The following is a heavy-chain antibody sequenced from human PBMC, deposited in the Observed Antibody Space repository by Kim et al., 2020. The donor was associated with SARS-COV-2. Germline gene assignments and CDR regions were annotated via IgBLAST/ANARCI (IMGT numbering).Heavy chain of an antibody. CDR3: ARDRSGALDY. Sequence: GGSLRLSCAASGFTFSSYAMHWVRQAPGKGLEWVAVISYDGSNKYYADSVKGRFTISRDNSKNTLYLQMNSLRAEDTAVYYCARDRSGALDYWGQGTLVTVSS. J-gene: IGHJ4*02. V-gene: IGHV3-30-3*01. D-gene: IGHD3-10*01. CDR2: ISYDGSNK. CDR1: GFTFSSYA.